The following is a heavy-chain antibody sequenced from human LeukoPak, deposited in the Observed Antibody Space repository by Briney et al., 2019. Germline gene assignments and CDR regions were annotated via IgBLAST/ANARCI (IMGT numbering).Heavy chain of an antibody. D-gene: IGHD2-2*01. V-gene: IGHV3-30-3*01. CDR1: GFTFSSYA. Sequence: PGGSLRLSCAASGFTFSSYAMHWVRQAPGKGLEWVAVISYDGSNKYYADSVKGRFTISRDNSKNTLYLQMNSLRAEDTAVYYCARGPTSFRSYCSSTSCYRNYGMDVWGQGTTVTVSS. CDR3: ARGPTSFRSYCSSTSCYRNYGMDV. J-gene: IGHJ6*02. CDR2: ISYDGSNK.